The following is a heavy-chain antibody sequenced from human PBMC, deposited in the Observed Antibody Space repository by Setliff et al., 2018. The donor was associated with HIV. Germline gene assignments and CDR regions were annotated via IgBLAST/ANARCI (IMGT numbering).Heavy chain of an antibody. J-gene: IGHJ3*02. Sequence: ASVKVSCKASGYTFTKYGVSWVRQAPGQGLEWMGWISAYNGNTNYPQKFQGRVTMTTDTSTSTAYMELRSLRSDDTAVYYCARGYCTNAVCSDAFDIWGQGTVVTVSS. CDR3: ARGYCTNAVCSDAFDI. V-gene: IGHV1-18*01. D-gene: IGHD2-8*01. CDR1: GYTFTKYG. CDR2: ISAYNGNT.